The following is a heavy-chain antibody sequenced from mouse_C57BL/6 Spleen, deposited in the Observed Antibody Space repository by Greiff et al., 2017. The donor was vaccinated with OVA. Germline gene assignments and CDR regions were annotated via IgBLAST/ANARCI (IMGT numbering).Heavy chain of an antibody. CDR2: ISSGGDYI. J-gene: IGHJ4*01. CDR3: TRDGKPYYAMDY. V-gene: IGHV5-9-1*02. CDR1: GFTFSSYA. D-gene: IGHD2-3*01. Sequence: EVKVVESGEGLVKPGGSLKLSCAASGFTFSSYAMSWVRQTPEKRLEWVAYISSGGDYIYYADTVKGRFTISRDNARNTLYLQMSSLKSEDTAMYYCTRDGKPYYAMDYWGQGTSVTVSS.